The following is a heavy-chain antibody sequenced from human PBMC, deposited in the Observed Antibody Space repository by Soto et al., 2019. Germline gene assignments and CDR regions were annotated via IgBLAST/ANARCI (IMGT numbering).Heavy chain of an antibody. CDR3: ARDPDQEIFGVVHSDY. CDR2: IIPIFGTA. V-gene: IGHV1-69*13. D-gene: IGHD3-3*01. CDR1: AGTFSSYA. J-gene: IGHJ4*02. Sequence: SVKVSCKASAGTFSSYAISWVRQAPGQGLEWMGGIIPIFGTANYAQKFQGRVTITADESTSTAYMELSSLRSEDTAVYYCARDPDQEIFGVVHSDYWGQGTLVTASS.